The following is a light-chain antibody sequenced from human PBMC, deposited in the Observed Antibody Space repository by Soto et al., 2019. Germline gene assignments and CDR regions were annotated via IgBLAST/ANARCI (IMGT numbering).Light chain of an antibody. J-gene: IGKJ4*01. Sequence: EIELTQSPATLSLSPRERANLSCRASQSIRNFLAWYQQKPGQAHRLLIYDASNRASGIPPRFSGSGSGTDFTLTIRNLEPEDFAVYYCQQHISWPLTFGGGTKVDIK. CDR2: DAS. CDR1: QSIRNF. V-gene: IGKV3-11*01. CDR3: QQHISWPLT.